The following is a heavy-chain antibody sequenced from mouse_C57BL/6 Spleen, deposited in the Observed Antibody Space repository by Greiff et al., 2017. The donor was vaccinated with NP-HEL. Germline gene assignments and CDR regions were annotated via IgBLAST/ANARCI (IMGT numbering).Heavy chain of an antibody. D-gene: IGHD3-2*02. CDR3: AREAAQATGAMVC. Sequence: VQLQQSGAELVKPGASVKISCKASGYAFSSYWMNWVKQRPGKGLEWIGQIYPGDGDTNYNGKFKGKATLTADKSSSTAYMQLSSLTSADSAVYFCAREAAQATGAMVCGSEGTAVAVSA. J-gene: IGHJ4*01. CDR2: IYPGDGDT. V-gene: IGHV1-80*01. CDR1: GYAFSSYW.